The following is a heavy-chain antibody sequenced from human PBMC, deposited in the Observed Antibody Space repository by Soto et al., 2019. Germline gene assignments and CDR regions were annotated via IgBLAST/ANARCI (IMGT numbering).Heavy chain of an antibody. CDR2: ISGGNGNT. Sequence: ASVKVSCKASGYTFTNSAMHWVRQATGQGLEWMGWISGGNGNTKYSPKLQDRVTITRDTSASTAYMELSSLRSEDTALYYCARYDVGAGNINFDYWGQGTLVTVSS. V-gene: IGHV1-3*01. CDR1: GYTFTNSA. J-gene: IGHJ4*02. CDR3: ARYDVGAGNINFDY. D-gene: IGHD6-19*01.